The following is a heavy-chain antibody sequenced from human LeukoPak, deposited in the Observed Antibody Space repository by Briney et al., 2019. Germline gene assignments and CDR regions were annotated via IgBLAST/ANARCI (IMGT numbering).Heavy chain of an antibody. CDR2: IYYSGST. CDR1: GGSISSYY. J-gene: IGHJ4*02. CDR3: ARAGSQQLAFGY. Sequence: SETLSLTCTVSGGSISSYYWNWIRQPPGKGLEWIAYIYYSGSTNYNPSLKTRVTISVDTSKNQFSLKLSSVTAADTAVYYCARAGSQQLAFGYWGQGTLVTVSS. D-gene: IGHD6-13*01. V-gene: IGHV4-59*08.